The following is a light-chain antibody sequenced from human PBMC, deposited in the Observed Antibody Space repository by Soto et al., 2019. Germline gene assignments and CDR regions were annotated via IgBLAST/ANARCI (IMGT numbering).Light chain of an antibody. CDR1: QNIKKF. Sequence: DIQMTQSPSSLSASVGDRVTITCRASQNIKKFLNWYQQKIGKAPRLLIYTAASLQVGFPSRFSGSGSGTDFTLTISSLQPEDFATYYCQQSFSAPLTFGGGTKVEIK. CDR2: TAA. V-gene: IGKV1-39*01. CDR3: QQSFSAPLT. J-gene: IGKJ4*01.